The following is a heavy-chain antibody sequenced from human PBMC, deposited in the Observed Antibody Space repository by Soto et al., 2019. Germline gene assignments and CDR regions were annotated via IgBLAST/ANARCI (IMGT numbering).Heavy chain of an antibody. Sequence: SETLSLTCAVYGGSFSGYYWTWIRQPPGTGLEWIGEINHSGSTNYNPSLKSRVTISVDTSKNQFSLKLTSVTAADTAVYYCARDKITGLFDYWGQEPRSPSPQ. J-gene: IGHJ4*01. D-gene: IGHD2-8*02. CDR2: INHSGST. CDR1: GGSFSGYY. CDR3: ARDKITGLFDY. V-gene: IGHV4-34*01.